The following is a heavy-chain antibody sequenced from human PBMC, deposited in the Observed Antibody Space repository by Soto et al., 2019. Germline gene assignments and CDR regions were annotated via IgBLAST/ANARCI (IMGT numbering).Heavy chain of an antibody. CDR1: GGTFKMYA. D-gene: IGHD3-16*02. V-gene: IGHV1-69*01. CDR3: TRSIGSGGVVGGFDY. CDR2: IIPILDKP. Sequence: QVQLVQSGVEVREPGSAMKVSCKASGGTFKMYAMHWVRQAPGQGLEWMGGIIPILDKPTYAQKFQGRVTITVDDSTATAYMELTSLRSDDTAVYYCTRSIGSGGVVGGFDYWGQGTLVTVSS. J-gene: IGHJ4*02.